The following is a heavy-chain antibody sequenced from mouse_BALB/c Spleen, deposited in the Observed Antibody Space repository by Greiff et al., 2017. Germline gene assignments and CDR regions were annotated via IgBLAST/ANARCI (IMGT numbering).Heavy chain of an antibody. D-gene: IGHD2-4*01. J-gene: IGHJ3*01. CDR1: GYTFTDYV. Sequence: QVQLQQSGPELVKPGASVKMSCKASGYTFTDYVISWVKQRTGQGLEWIGEIYPGSGSTYYNEKFKGKATLTADKSSNTAYMQLSSLTSEDSAVYVCARKDYDGAWFAYWGQGTLVTVSA. CDR2: IYPGSGST. CDR3: ARKDYDGAWFAY. V-gene: IGHV1-77*01.